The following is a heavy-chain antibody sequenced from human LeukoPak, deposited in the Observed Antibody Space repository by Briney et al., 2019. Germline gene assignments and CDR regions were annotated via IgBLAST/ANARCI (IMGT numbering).Heavy chain of an antibody. Sequence: GGSLRLSCAASGFALSSHWMTWVRQVPGRGPEWVANVNRDGSETYYLDSVKGRFTNSKDNAKNSLYLQMNSLRAEDTALYHCARNNGMDVWGQGTTVIVSS. CDR3: ARNNGMDV. CDR2: VNRDGSET. V-gene: IGHV3-7*03. CDR1: GFALSSHW. J-gene: IGHJ6*02.